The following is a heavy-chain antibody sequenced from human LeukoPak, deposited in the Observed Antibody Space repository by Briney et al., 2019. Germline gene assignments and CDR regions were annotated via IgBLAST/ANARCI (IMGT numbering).Heavy chain of an antibody. CDR3: AKYSRAAVAGNGYSDY. Sequence: GGSLRLSCAASGSTFSSYAMSWVRQAPGKGLEWVSAISGSGGSTYYADSVKGRFTISRDNSKNTLYLQMNSLRAEDTAVYYCAKYSRAAVAGNGYSDYWGQGTLVTVSS. V-gene: IGHV3-23*01. D-gene: IGHD6-19*01. CDR1: GSTFSSYA. J-gene: IGHJ4*02. CDR2: ISGSGGST.